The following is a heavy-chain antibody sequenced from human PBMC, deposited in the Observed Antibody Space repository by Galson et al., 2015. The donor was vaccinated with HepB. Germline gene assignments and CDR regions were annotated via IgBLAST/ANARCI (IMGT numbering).Heavy chain of an antibody. CDR1: GGSISSSSYY. CDR3: ARRSRILLNLYYFDY. CDR2: IYYSGST. D-gene: IGHD2/OR15-2a*01. Sequence: ETLSLTCTVSGGSISSSSYYWGWIRQPPGKGLEWIGSIYYSGSTYYNPSLKSRVTISVDTSKNQFSLKLSSVTAADTAVYYCARRSRILLNLYYFDYWGQGTLVTVSS. V-gene: IGHV4-39*01. J-gene: IGHJ4*02.